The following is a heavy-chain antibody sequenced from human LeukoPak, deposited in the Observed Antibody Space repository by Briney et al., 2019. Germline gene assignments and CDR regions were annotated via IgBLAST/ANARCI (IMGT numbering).Heavy chain of an antibody. Sequence: PSETLSLTCAVYGGSFSGYYWSWIRQPAGKGLEWIGRIYTSGSTNYNPSLKSRVTISVDTSKNQFSLKLSSVTASDTAVYYCARGRASPTTVTTIDYWGQGTLVTVSS. V-gene: IGHV4-59*10. CDR3: ARGRASPTTVTTIDY. CDR1: GGSFSGYY. J-gene: IGHJ4*02. CDR2: IYTSGST. D-gene: IGHD4-17*01.